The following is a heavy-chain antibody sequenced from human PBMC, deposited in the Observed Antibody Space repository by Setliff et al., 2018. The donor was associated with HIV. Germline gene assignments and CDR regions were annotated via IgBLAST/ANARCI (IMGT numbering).Heavy chain of an antibody. CDR1: GDSISIYS. D-gene: IGHD3-10*01. V-gene: IGHV4-4*09. CDR2: IFSSGST. Sequence: PSETLSLTCTVSGDSISIYSWDWSRQSPGGGLEWIGFIFSSGSTKYNPCLQGRVPMSIDTSKNQFSLRLTSVTAADTAVYYCARRIDDSGSFPDKNWFDTWGQGSLVTVSS. J-gene: IGHJ5*02. CDR3: ARRIDDSGSFPDKNWFDT.